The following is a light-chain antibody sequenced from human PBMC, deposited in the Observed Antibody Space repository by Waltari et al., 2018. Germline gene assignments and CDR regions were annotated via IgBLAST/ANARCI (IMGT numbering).Light chain of an antibody. CDR3: SSYISSSTLEL. V-gene: IGLV2-14*03. J-gene: IGLJ2*01. Sequence: SALTQPASVSGSPGQSIPISCPGTSSDVGGYNYVSWYQQHPGKAPKLMIYDVRNRPSGVSNRFSGSKSGNTASLTISGLQAEDEADYYCSSYISSSTLELFGGGTSLTVL. CDR1: SSDVGGYNY. CDR2: DVR.